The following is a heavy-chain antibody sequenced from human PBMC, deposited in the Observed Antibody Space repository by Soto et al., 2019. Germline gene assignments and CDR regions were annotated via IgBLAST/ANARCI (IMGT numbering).Heavy chain of an antibody. CDR2: INHSGST. V-gene: IGHV4-34*01. CDR1: GGSFSGYY. J-gene: IGHJ6*03. Sequence: QVQLQQWGAGLLKPSEPLSLTCAVYGGSFSGYYWSWIRQPPGKGLEWIGEINHSGSTNYNPSLKRRVTISVDTSKNQFSLKLSSVTAADTAVYYCARGDIVVVVAATSSYYYYYMDVWGKGTTVTVSS. D-gene: IGHD2-15*01. CDR3: ARGDIVVVVAATSSYYYYYMDV.